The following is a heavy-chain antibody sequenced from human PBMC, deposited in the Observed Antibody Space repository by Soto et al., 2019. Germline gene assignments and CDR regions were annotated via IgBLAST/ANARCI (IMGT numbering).Heavy chain of an antibody. J-gene: IGHJ6*02. V-gene: IGHV1-3*01. CDR2: INAANGNT. Sequence: GASVKASCKASGYSVTSYTMHWVRQATGQRLEWMGWINAANGNTKYSQAFQGRVTVTRSTSASIAYMELSSLTSDDTAVYYCVSSGRVVAGMDVWGQGTTVTVSS. D-gene: IGHD3-22*01. CDR1: GYSVTSYT. CDR3: VSSGRVVAGMDV.